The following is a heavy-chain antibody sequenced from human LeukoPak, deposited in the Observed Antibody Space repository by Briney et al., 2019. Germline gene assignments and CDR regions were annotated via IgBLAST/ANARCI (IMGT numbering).Heavy chain of an antibody. Sequence: GGSPRLSCAASGFTFSSYAMSWVRQAPGKGLEWVSAISGSGGSTYYADSVKGRFTISRDNSKNTLYLQMNSLRAEDTAVYYCAKVPSYYYDSSGYRRGVDYWGQGTLVTVSS. CDR3: AKVPSYYYDSSGYRRGVDY. V-gene: IGHV3-23*01. CDR2: ISGSGGST. J-gene: IGHJ4*02. CDR1: GFTFSSYA. D-gene: IGHD3-22*01.